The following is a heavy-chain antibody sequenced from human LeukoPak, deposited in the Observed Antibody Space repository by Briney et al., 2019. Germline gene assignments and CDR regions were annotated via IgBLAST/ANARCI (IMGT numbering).Heavy chain of an antibody. V-gene: IGHV3-48*01. CDR1: GFIFSTYN. J-gene: IGHJ3*02. Sequence: GGSLRLSCATSGFIFSTYNMNWVRQAPEKGLEWVSYISLSSTAIYYADSVKGRFTVSRDNAKNSLYLQMNSLRAEDTAVYYCARPENLGAPHVDDAFDIWGQGTMVTVSS. CDR2: ISLSSTAI. CDR3: ARPENLGAPHVDDAFDI. D-gene: IGHD1-26*01.